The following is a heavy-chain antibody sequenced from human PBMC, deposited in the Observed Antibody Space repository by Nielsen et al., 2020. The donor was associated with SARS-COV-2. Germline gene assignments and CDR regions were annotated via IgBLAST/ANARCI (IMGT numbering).Heavy chain of an antibody. CDR2: INSDGSST. CDR3: ARGRHARYCSGGSCIGSFDP. V-gene: IGHV3-74*01. J-gene: IGHJ5*02. D-gene: IGHD2-15*01. Sequence: WIRQPPGKGLVWVSRINSDGSSTSYADSVKGRFTISRDNAKNTLYLQMNSLRAEDTAVYYCARGRHARYCSGGSCIGSFDPWGQGTLVTVSS.